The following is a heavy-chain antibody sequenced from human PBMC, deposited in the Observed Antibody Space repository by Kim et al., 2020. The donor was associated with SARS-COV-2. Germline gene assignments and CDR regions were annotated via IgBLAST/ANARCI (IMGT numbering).Heavy chain of an antibody. CDR2: ISSSGETV. CDR3: AKSSGSHPLPHDF. J-gene: IGHJ4*02. Sequence: GGSLRLSCAGSEVALRDYYSNWIRQAPGKGLEWVSYISSSGETVYYADSVKGRFTISRDNAQKSMFLQMNSLRVDDTAIYYCAKSSGSHPLPHDFWGQGTLVTVSS. V-gene: IGHV3-11*01. D-gene: IGHD3-10*01. CDR1: EVALRDYY.